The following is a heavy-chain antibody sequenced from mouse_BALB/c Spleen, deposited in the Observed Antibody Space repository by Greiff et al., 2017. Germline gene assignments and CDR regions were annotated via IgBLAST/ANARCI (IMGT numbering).Heavy chain of an antibody. D-gene: IGHD2-1*01. Sequence: VQLVESGPGLVAPSQSLSITCTVSGFSLTSYGVHWVRQPPGKGLEWLGVIWAGGSTNYNSALMSRLSISKDNSKSQVFLKMNSLQTDDTAMYYCARDLYGNYVGAMDYWGQGTSVTVSS. CDR1: GFSLTSYG. CDR3: ARDLYGNYVGAMDY. J-gene: IGHJ4*01. CDR2: IWAGGST. V-gene: IGHV2-9*02.